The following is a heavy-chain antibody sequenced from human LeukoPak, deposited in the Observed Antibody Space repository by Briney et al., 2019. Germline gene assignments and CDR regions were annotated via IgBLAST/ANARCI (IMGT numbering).Heavy chain of an antibody. CDR2: IYYIGST. CDR1: GGSVSSTHY. J-gene: IGHJ6*03. D-gene: IGHD1-20*01. V-gene: IGHV4-39*01. CDR3: ARLGGYNWNPRHYYFYYMDV. Sequence: TSETLSLTCTVSGGSVSSTHYWGWIRQPPGKGLEWIGNIYYIGSTYYNPSLKSRVTVSVDTSKNQFSLKLTSVTAADTAMYFCARLGGYNWNPRHYYFYYMDVWGKGTTVTVSS.